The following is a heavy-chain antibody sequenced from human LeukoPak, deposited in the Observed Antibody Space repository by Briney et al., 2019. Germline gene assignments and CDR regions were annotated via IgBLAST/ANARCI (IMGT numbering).Heavy chain of an antibody. J-gene: IGHJ5*01. CDR2: ISSDAGGT. V-gene: IGHV3-64*01. CDR1: GFTFSSYA. Sequence: PGGSLRLSCAASGFTFSSYAMHWVRQAPGKGLEYVSAISSDAGGTYYANSVKGRFTISRDNSKNTLYLQMGSLRAEDMAFYYCARTNSSGWYDSWGQGTLVTVSS. CDR3: ARTNSSGWYDS. D-gene: IGHD6-19*01.